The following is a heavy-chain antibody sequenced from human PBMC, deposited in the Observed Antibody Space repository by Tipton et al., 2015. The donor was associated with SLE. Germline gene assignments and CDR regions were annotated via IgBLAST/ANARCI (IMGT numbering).Heavy chain of an antibody. CDR2: IFSSGTT. D-gene: IGHD3-10*01. Sequence: TLSLTCTVSGASISDYYWSRIRQPAGKGLEWIGRIFSSGTTNYNPSLKSRVTMSLDTSKNQFSLKLTSVTAADTAVYYCARDRGRDFFFDYWGQGTL. V-gene: IGHV4-4*07. CDR1: GASISDYY. J-gene: IGHJ4*02. CDR3: ARDRGRDFFFDY.